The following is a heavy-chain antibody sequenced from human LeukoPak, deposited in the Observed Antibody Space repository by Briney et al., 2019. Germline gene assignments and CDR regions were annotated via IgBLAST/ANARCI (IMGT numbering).Heavy chain of an antibody. CDR2: IYYSGST. CDR3: ARRVVAARPFDY. D-gene: IGHD6-6*01. Sequence: KPSETLSLTCTVSGGSISSSSYYWGWIPQPPGKGLEWIGSIYYSGSTYYNPSLKSRVTISVDTSKNQFSLKLSSVTAADTAVYYCARRVVAARPFDYWGQGTLVTVSS. V-gene: IGHV4-39*01. CDR1: GGSISSSSYY. J-gene: IGHJ4*02.